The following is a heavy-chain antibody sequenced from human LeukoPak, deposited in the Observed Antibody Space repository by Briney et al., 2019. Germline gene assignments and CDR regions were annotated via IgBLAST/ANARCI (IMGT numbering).Heavy chain of an antibody. V-gene: IGHV3-30*02. CDR3: ARDTAHDY. D-gene: IGHD5-18*01. J-gene: IGHJ4*02. CDR1: GFTFSGYG. Sequence: GSLRLSCAASGFTFSGYGMHWVRQAPGKGLEWVTFIRYDERNKYYADSVKGRFTISRDNSKNTLYLQMNSLRAEDTAVYYCARDTAHDYWGQGTLVTVSS. CDR2: IRYDERNK.